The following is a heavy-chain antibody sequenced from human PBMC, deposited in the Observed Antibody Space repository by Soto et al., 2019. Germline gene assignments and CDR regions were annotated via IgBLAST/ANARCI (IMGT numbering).Heavy chain of an antibody. CDR1: GFTFSSYS. V-gene: IGHV3-48*01. J-gene: IGHJ3*02. D-gene: IGHD3-3*01. CDR2: ISSSSSTI. Sequence: GGSLRLSCAASGFTFSSYSMNWVRQAPGKGLEWVSYISSSSSTIYYADSVKGRFTISRDNAKNSLYLQMNSLRAEDTAVYYCARDRETYYDFWSGSGGLDAFDIWGQGTMVTVSS. CDR3: ARDRETYYDFWSGSGGLDAFDI.